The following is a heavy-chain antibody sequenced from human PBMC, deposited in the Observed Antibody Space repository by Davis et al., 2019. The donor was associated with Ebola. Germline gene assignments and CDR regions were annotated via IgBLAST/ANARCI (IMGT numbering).Heavy chain of an antibody. D-gene: IGHD1-26*01. CDR2: IYYNGNT. V-gene: IGHV4-59*01. CDR1: GGSFSGYY. J-gene: IGHJ6*04. CDR3: ARDIGLELRRPYHYGLDV. Sequence: MPSETLSLTCAVYGGSFSGYYWTWIRQAPGKGLEWIGDIYYNGNTNYNPSLKSRVTISVDTARNQFSLKLTSVTTPETAVYYCARDIGLELRRPYHYGLDVWGTGTTVTVSS.